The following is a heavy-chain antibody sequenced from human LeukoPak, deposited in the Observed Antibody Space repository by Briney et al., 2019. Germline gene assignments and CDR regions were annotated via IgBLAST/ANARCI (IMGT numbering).Heavy chain of an antibody. CDR3: AREVHYYDSSGYYSDAFDI. D-gene: IGHD3-22*01. CDR2: ISSSGSTI. J-gene: IGHJ3*02. CDR1: GFTFSSYA. V-gene: IGHV3-48*03. Sequence: GGSLRLSCAASGFTFSSYAMSWVRQAPGKGLEWVSYISSSGSTIYYADSVKGRFTISRDNAKNSLYLQMNSLRAEDTAVYYCAREVHYYDSSGYYSDAFDIWGQGTMVTVSS.